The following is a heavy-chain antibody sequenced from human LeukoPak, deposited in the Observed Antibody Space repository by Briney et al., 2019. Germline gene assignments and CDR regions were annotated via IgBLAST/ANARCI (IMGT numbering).Heavy chain of an antibody. CDR1: GASISGYY. CDR2: IYSSGST. Sequence: PWAPLSLPCPVSGASISGYYWTWIRQPPGKGLEWIGYIYSSGSTNSNPSLRSRVTISVDTSKNQFSLNLNSVTAADTAVYYCARGGEAGLADWGQGTLVTVSS. J-gene: IGHJ4*02. V-gene: IGHV4-59*01. CDR3: ARGGEAGLAD. D-gene: IGHD4-17*01.